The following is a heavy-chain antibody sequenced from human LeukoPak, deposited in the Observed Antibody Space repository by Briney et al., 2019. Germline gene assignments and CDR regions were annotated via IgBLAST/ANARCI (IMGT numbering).Heavy chain of an antibody. V-gene: IGHV4-59*01. D-gene: IGHD4-23*01. CDR2: IYYSGST. CDR1: GGSISSYY. CDR3: ARCPERNSGAFDI. Sequence: SSETLSLTCTVSGGSISSYYWSWIRQPPGKGLEWIGYIYYSGSTNYNPSLKSRVTISVDTSKNQFSLKLSSVTAADTAVYYCARCPERNSGAFDIWGQGTMVTVSS. J-gene: IGHJ3*02.